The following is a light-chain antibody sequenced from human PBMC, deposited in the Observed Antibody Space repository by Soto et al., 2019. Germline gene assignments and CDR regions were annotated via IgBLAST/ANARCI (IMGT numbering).Light chain of an antibody. CDR1: QSVSSSY. Sequence: ESVLTQSPGTLSLSPGERATLSCRASQSVSSSYLAWYQQKPGQAPRLLIYSASSMATGIPDRFSGSGSGTDFTLTISRLEPEDFAVYYCQQFVDSSYTFGQGTKLEI. J-gene: IGKJ2*01. CDR2: SAS. V-gene: IGKV3-20*01. CDR3: QQFVDSSYT.